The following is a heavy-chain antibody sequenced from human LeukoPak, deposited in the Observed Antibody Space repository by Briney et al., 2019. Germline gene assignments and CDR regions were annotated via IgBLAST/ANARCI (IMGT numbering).Heavy chain of an antibody. J-gene: IGHJ4*02. Sequence: PGGSLRLSCAASGFTVRDDYMSWVRQAPGKGLEWVSTVYSAGSTYYADSVKGRFTVSRDNSKNTLYLHMNSLRGEDTAVYYCTRDQRHYGDSPEWGQGTLVTVSS. V-gene: IGHV3-66*01. CDR1: GFTVRDDY. CDR2: VYSAGST. CDR3: TRDQRHYGDSPE. D-gene: IGHD4-17*01.